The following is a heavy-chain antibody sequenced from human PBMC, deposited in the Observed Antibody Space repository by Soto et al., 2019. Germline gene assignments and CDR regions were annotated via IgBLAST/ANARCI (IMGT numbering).Heavy chain of an antibody. CDR2: IIPIFGTA. J-gene: IGHJ6*02. D-gene: IGHD1-1*01. CDR3: ARKLEPQDYYYGMDV. CDR1: GGTFSSYA. Sequence: PGPSVKVSCKASGGTFSSYAISWVRQAPGQGLEWMGGIIPIFGTANYAQKFQGRVTITADKSTSTAYMELSSLRSEDTAVYYCARKLEPQDYYYGMDVWGQGTTVTVSS. V-gene: IGHV1-69*06.